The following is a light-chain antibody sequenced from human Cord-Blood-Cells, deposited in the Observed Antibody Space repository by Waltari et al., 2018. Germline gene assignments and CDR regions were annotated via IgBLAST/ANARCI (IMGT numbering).Light chain of an antibody. Sequence: SYELTQPPSVSVYPGQTASITCPGAKLGDKYACWYQQKPGQSPVLVIYQDSKRPSGIPERFSGSNSGNTATLTISGTQAMDEADYYCQAWDSSTAVFGGGTKLTVL. V-gene: IGLV3-1*01. CDR3: QAWDSSTAV. J-gene: IGLJ2*01. CDR1: KLGDKY. CDR2: QDS.